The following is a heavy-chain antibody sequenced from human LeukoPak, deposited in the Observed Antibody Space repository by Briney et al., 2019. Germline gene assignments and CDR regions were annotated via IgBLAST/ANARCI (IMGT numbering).Heavy chain of an antibody. CDR1: GFTFSSYG. Sequence: GRSLRLSCAASGFTFSSYGMHWVRQAPGKGLEWVAVISYDGSNKYYADSVKGRFTISRDNSKNTLYLQVNSLRAEDTAVYFCARLGVAVAATLWTWGQGSLVIVSS. V-gene: IGHV3-30*03. CDR2: ISYDGSNK. J-gene: IGHJ5*02. CDR3: ARLGVAVAATLWT. D-gene: IGHD2-15*01.